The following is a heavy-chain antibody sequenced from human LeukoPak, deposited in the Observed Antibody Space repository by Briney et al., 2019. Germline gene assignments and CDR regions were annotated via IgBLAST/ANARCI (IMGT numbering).Heavy chain of an antibody. J-gene: IGHJ3*02. CDR3: ARHLDGSGWYDAFDI. CDR1: GGSISSYY. Sequence: TSETLSLTCTVSGGSISSYYWSWIRQPPGKGLEWIGYIYYSGSTNYNPSLKSRVTISVDTSKNQFSLKLSSVTAADTAVYYCARHLDGSGWYDAFDIWGQGTMATVSS. V-gene: IGHV4-59*08. D-gene: IGHD6-19*01. CDR2: IYYSGST.